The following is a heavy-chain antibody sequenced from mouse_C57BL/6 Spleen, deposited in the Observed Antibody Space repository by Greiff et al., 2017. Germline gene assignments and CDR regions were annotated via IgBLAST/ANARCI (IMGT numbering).Heavy chain of an antibody. CDR1: GYTFTSYG. CDR2: IYPRSGNT. J-gene: IGHJ1*03. V-gene: IGHV1-81*01. D-gene: IGHD4-1*01. Sequence: QVQLKESGAELARPGASVKLSCKASGYTFTSYGISWVKQRTGQGLEWIGEIYPRSGNTYYNEQFKGKATLTADKSSSTAYMELRSLTSEDSAVYFCARKANWDVGYFDVWGTGTTVTVSS. CDR3: ARKANWDVGYFDV.